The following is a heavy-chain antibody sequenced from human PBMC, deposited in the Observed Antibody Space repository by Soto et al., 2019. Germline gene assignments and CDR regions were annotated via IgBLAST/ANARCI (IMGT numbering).Heavy chain of an antibody. CDR2: ISATSAKI. Sequence: PGGSLRLSCAASGFTFNYYAMNWVRQAPGKGLEWVSYISATSAKIDYADSVKGRFTISRDNARNSLYLQMNSLRDEDTAVYHCVGASSHGSHWVRNFDHGGQANLVTLST. CDR1: GFTFNYYA. J-gene: IGHJ4*02. CDR3: VGASSHGSHWVRNFDH. D-gene: IGHD1-1*01. V-gene: IGHV3-48*02.